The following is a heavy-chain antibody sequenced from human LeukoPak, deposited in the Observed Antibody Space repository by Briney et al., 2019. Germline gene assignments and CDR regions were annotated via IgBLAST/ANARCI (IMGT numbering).Heavy chain of an antibody. J-gene: IGHJ4*02. D-gene: IGHD3-22*01. CDR2: ISGDGGST. V-gene: IGHV3-23*01. CDR3: AKHGYYYVYASGAYFNY. CDR1: GFAISSYA. Sequence: GGSLRLSCAASGFAISSYAISWVRQAPGKGLEWVSGISGDGGSTFYADSVKGRFTISTDTSKNILYLQMNSLRAEDTALYYCAKHGYYYVYASGAYFNYWGQGTLVTVSS.